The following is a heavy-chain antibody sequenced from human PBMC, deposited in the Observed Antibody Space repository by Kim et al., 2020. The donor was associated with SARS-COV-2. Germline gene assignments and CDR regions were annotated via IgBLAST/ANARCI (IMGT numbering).Heavy chain of an antibody. Sequence: GGSLRLSCAASGFTFSDYYMSWIRQAPGKGLEWVSYISSSSSYTNYADSVKGRFTISRDNAKNSLYLQMNSLRAEDTAGYYCARVGYDYVWGSYRDYYYYSGMDVWGQGTTVTVSS. V-gene: IGHV3-11*05. CDR3: ARVGYDYVWGSYRDYYYYSGMDV. CDR1: GFTFSDYY. CDR2: ISSSSSYT. J-gene: IGHJ6*02. D-gene: IGHD3-16*02.